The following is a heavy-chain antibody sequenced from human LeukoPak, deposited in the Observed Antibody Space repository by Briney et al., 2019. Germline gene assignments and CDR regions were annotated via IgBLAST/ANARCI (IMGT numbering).Heavy chain of an antibody. CDR3: ARGLAIFGVVIPWAFDI. CDR2: INHSGST. CDR1: GGSLSGYY. V-gene: IGHV4-34*01. J-gene: IGHJ3*02. Sequence: SETLSLTCAVYGGSLSGYYWSWIRQPPGKGLEWIGEINHSGSTNYNPSLKSRVTISVDTSKNQFSLKLSSVTAADTAVYYCARGLAIFGVVIPWAFDIWGQGTMVTVSS. D-gene: IGHD3-3*01.